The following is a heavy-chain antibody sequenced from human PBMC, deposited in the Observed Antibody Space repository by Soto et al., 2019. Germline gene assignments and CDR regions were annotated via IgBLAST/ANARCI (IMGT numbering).Heavy chain of an antibody. CDR1: GYTFTIYA. V-gene: IGHV1-18*01. J-gene: IGHJ5*02. Sequence: ASVKVSCKTSGYTFTIYAISWVRQAPGQGLEWLGWISTYSGNTNYAQKLQARITMTTDTSTSTVYMELRSLRSDDTAVYYCARAQGASPNNWSAPWGQGTLVTVSS. CDR3: ARAQGASPNNWSAP. D-gene: IGHD1-26*01. CDR2: ISTYSGNT.